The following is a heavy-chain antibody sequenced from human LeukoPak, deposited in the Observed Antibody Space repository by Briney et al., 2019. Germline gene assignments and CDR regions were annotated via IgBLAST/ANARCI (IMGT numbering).Heavy chain of an antibody. CDR3: TRLDWNDEGFDY. CDR1: GFTFSGST. D-gene: IGHD1-1*01. V-gene: IGHV3-73*01. Sequence: GGSLGLSCAASGFTFSGSTMHWVRQASGKGLEWVGRIRSKADSYATAYAASVKGRFTISRDDSKNTAFLQMNSLKTEDTAVYYCTRLDWNDEGFDYWGQGTLVTVSS. J-gene: IGHJ4*02. CDR2: IRSKADSYAT.